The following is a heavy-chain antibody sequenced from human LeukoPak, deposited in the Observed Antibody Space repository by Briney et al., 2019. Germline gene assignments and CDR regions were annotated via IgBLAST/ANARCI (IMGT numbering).Heavy chain of an antibody. Sequence: ASVKVSCKASGYTFTSCYMHWVRQAPGQGLEWMGLINPSGDTGYAQKFQGRVTVTRDTSTSTVYMELSSLISEDTAVYYCAADTDYWGQGTLVTVSS. V-gene: IGHV1-46*01. CDR1: GYTFTSCY. J-gene: IGHJ4*02. CDR2: INPSGDT. CDR3: AADTDY.